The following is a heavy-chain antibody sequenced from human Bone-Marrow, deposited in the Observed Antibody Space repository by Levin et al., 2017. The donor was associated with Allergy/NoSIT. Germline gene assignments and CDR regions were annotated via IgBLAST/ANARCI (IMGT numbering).Heavy chain of an antibody. J-gene: IGHJ4*02. CDR3: ATVHSGGWDA. D-gene: IGHD6-19*01. V-gene: IGHV1-18*01. Sequence: GESLKISCKASGYNLTNYGVNWVRQAPGQGLEWVGWISVDSGNTKCARKFQGRVPMATDTSTGTAYMELRGLGSEDTAIYYCATVHSGGWDAWGPGTLVTVSS. CDR2: ISVDSGNT. CDR1: GYNLTNYG.